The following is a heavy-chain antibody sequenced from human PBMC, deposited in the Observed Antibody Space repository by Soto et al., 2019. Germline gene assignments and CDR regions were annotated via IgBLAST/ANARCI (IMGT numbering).Heavy chain of an antibody. CDR1: GGTSHTYT. Sequence: QVQLVQSGAEVKKPGTSVKVSCEAFGGTSHTYTINWVRQSRGQGLEWIGQIIPKYDSVNYAQSFQGRVTISADKSTNTAYMELSSLRSEDTALYYCATWRSYSGSYCFDYWGQGTLVSVSS. CDR3: ATWRSYSGSYCFDY. V-gene: IGHV1-69*06. D-gene: IGHD1-26*01. J-gene: IGHJ4*02. CDR2: IIPKYDSV.